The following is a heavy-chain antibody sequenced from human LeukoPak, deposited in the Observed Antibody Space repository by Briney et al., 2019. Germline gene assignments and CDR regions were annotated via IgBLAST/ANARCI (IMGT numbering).Heavy chain of an antibody. CDR3: ARVGGVVIIPEYYFDY. CDR2: IYYSGST. Sequence: SETLSLTCTVSGGSISSSSYYCGWIRQPPGKGLEWIGSIYYSGSTYYNPSLKSRVTVSVDTSKNQFSLKLSSVTAADTAVYYCARVGGVVIIPEYYFDYWGQGTLVTVSS. CDR1: GGSISSSSYY. D-gene: IGHD3-3*01. J-gene: IGHJ4*02. V-gene: IGHV4-39*07.